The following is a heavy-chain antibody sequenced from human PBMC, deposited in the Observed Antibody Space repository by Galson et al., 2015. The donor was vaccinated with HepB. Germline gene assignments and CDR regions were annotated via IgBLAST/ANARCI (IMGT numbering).Heavy chain of an antibody. CDR2: ISGSGGTI. D-gene: IGHD2-2*01. J-gene: IGHJ4*02. CDR1: EFIFNNYA. Sequence: SLRLSCAASEFIFNNYAMTWVRQAPGKGLEWVSGISGSGGTIYYADSVKGRFTISRDNSKNTLYLQMNSLRAEDTAEYYCAKGGYCSTANCFLTHWGQGTLVTASS. CDR3: AKGGYCSTANCFLTH. V-gene: IGHV3-23*01.